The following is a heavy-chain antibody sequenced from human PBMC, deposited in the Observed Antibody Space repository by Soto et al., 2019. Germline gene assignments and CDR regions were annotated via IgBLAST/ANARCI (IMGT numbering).Heavy chain of an antibody. V-gene: IGHV3-48*02. CDR3: ARDGGSEGYDILTGYYKNYYYYGMDV. CDR2: ISSSSSTI. CDR1: GFTFSSYS. Sequence: EVQLVESGGGLVQPGGSPRLSCAASGFTFSSYSMNWVRQAPGKGLEWVSYISSSSSTIYYADSVKGRFTISRDNAKNSLYLQMNSLRDEDTAVYYCARDGGSEGYDILTGYYKNYYYYGMDVWGQGTTVTVSS. D-gene: IGHD3-9*01. J-gene: IGHJ6*02.